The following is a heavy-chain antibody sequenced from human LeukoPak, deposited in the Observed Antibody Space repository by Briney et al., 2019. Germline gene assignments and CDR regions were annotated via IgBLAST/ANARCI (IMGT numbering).Heavy chain of an antibody. Sequence: ASVKVSCKASGYTFTSYDINWVRQATGQGLEWMGWMNPNSGNTGYAQKFQGRVTITRNTSISTAYMELSSLRSEDTAVYYCATPKGGSGSHRAPLEYWGQGTLVTVST. D-gene: IGHD3-10*01. V-gene: IGHV1-8*03. CDR3: ATPKGGSGSHRAPLEY. J-gene: IGHJ4*02. CDR1: GYTFTSYD. CDR2: MNPNSGNT.